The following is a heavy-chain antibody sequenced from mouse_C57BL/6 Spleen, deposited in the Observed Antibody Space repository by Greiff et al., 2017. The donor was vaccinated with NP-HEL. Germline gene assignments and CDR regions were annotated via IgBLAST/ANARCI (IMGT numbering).Heavy chain of an antibody. CDR1: GYTFTSYW. V-gene: IGHV1-64*01. CDR3: ASGSNYAMDY. CDR2: IHPNSGST. D-gene: IGHD6-1*01. Sequence: VQLQQPGAELVKPGASVKLSCKASGYTFTSYWMHWVKQRPGQGLEWIGLIHPNSGSTNYNEKLKRKATLTVDKSSSTAYMQLSSLTSEDSAVYYCASGSNYAMDYWGQGTSVTVSS. J-gene: IGHJ4*01.